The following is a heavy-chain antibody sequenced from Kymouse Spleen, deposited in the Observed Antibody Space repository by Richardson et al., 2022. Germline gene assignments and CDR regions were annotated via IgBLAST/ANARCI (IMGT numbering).Heavy chain of an antibody. CDR2: IKQDGSEK. CDR3: ARVGYDILTGHRYFDL. D-gene: IGHD3-9*01. V-gene: IGHV3-7*01. Sequence: EVQLVESGGGLVQPGGSLRLSCAASGFTFSSYWMSWVRQAPGKGLEWVANIKQDGSEKYYVDSVKGRFTISRDNAKNSLYLQMNSLRAEDTAVYYCARVGYDILTGHRYFDLWGRGTLVTVSS. J-gene: IGHJ2*01. CDR1: GFTFSSYW.